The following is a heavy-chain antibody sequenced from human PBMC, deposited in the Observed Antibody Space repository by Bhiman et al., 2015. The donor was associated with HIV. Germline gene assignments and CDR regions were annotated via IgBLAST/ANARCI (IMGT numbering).Heavy chain of an antibody. V-gene: IGHV3-21*03. CDR1: GFTFSDYA. D-gene: IGHD1-7*01. CDR2: ITSSSRYI. J-gene: IGHJ6*02. CDR3: ARDRPYNWNWGNHYYGMDV. Sequence: VQLVDSGGRVVQPGRSLRLSCEASGFTFSDYAMHWVRQAPGKGLEWVSSITSSSRYIQYADSVKGRFTISRDNAKNSLYLQMNSLRAEDTAVFYCARDRPYNWNWGNHYYGMDVWGQGTTVTVSS.